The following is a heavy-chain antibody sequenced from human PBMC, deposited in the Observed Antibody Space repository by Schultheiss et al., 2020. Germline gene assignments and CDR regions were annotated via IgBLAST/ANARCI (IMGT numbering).Heavy chain of an antibody. J-gene: IGHJ6*02. V-gene: IGHV3-48*01. D-gene: IGHD3-3*01. CDR1: GFTFSSYS. Sequence: GGSLRLSCAASGFTFSSYSMNWVRQAPGKGLEWVSYISSSSSTIYYADSVKGRFTISRDNAKNSLYLQMNSLRAEDTAVYYCARDPPMYYDFWSGYYTAGHYYYYGMDVWGQGTTVTVSS. CDR2: ISSSSSTI. CDR3: ARDPPMYYDFWSGYYTAGHYYYYGMDV.